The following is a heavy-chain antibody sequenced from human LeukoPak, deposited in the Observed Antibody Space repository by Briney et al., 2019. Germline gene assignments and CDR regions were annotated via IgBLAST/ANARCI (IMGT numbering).Heavy chain of an antibody. CDR3: TTVDGYDSSGSPATFDY. V-gene: IGHV3-15*01. Sequence: GGSLRLSCAASGFTFSNAWMSWVRQAPGKGLEWVGRIKSKTDGGTTDYAAPVKGRFTISRDDSKNTLYLQMNSLKTEDTAVYYCTTVDGYDSSGSPATFDYWGQGTLVTVSS. D-gene: IGHD3-22*01. CDR2: IKSKTDGGTT. J-gene: IGHJ4*02. CDR1: GFTFSNAW.